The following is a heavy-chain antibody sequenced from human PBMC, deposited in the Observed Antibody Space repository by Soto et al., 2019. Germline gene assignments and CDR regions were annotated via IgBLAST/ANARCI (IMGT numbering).Heavy chain of an antibody. J-gene: IGHJ5*02. V-gene: IGHV3-33*01. CDR2: IWYDGSNK. Sequence: QVQLVESGGGVVQPGRSLRLSCAASGFTFSSYGMHWVRQAPGKGLEWVAVIWYDGSNKYYADSVKGRFTISRDNSKNTLYLQMNSLRAEDTAVYYCARDFYYGSGSYYRDNNWFDPWGQGTLVTVSS. CDR1: GFTFSSYG. CDR3: ARDFYYGSGSYYRDNNWFDP. D-gene: IGHD3-10*01.